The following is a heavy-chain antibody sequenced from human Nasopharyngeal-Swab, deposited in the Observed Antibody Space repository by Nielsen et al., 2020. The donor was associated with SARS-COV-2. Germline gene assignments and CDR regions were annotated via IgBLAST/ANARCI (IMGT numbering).Heavy chain of an antibody. CDR2: ISWNSGSI. CDR3: ASSINYDSSGYYDY. CDR1: GFTSDEYA. Sequence: GGSLRLSWAASGFTSDEYAMPGARQAPGKGLEWVSGISWNSGSIGYADSVKGRFTISRDNAKNSLYLQMNSLRAEDTALYYCASSINYDSSGYYDYWGQGTLVTVSS. V-gene: IGHV3-9*02. D-gene: IGHD3-22*01. J-gene: IGHJ4*02.